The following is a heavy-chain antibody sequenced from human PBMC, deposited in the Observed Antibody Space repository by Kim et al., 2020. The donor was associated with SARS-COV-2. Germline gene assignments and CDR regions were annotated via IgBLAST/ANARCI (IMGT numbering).Heavy chain of an antibody. CDR1: GGSISSSSYY. CDR3: ARDPLIVPAAIWGGGYYGMDV. Sequence: SETLSLTCTVSGGSISSSSYYWGWNRQPPGKGLEWIGSIYYSGSTYYNPSLKSRVTISVDTSKNQFSLKLSSVTAADTAVYYCARDPLIVPAAIWGGGYYGMDVWGQGTTVTVSS. CDR2: IYYSGST. V-gene: IGHV4-39*07. J-gene: IGHJ6*02. D-gene: IGHD2-2*01.